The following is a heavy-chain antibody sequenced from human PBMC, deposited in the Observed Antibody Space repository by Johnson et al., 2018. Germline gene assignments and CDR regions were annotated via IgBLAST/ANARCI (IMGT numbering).Heavy chain of an antibody. CDR2: IGWNSGSI. CDR3: AKAPVGWLGEGAEYFQH. V-gene: IGHV3-9*01. Sequence: EVQLVESGGGLVQPGRSLRLSCAASGFTFDDYAMHCVRQAPGKGLEWVSGIGWNSGSIDSADSVKGRCNISRDNAKNSLYLQMNSLRAEDTALFYCAKAPVGWLGEGAEYFQHWGQGTLVTVSS. D-gene: IGHD3-3*01. J-gene: IGHJ1*01. CDR1: GFTFDDYA.